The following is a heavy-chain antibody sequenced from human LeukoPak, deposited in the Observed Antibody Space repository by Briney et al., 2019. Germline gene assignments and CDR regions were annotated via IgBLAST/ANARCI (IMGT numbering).Heavy chain of an antibody. V-gene: IGHV3-23*01. D-gene: IGHD3-10*01. CDR1: GFTFSSYV. CDR2: ISGSGGST. Sequence: GGSLRLSCAASGFTFSSYVMSWVRQAPGKGLEWVSAISGSGGSTYYADSVKGRFTISRDNSKNTLYLQMNSLRAEDTAVYYCAKDRVMVRGVIERHYYGMDVWGQGTTVTVSS. CDR3: AKDRVMVRGVIERHYYGMDV. J-gene: IGHJ6*02.